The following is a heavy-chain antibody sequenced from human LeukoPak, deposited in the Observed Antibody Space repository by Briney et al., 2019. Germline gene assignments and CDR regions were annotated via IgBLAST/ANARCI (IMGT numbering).Heavy chain of an antibody. Sequence: GGSLRLSCAASGFTFSSYAMSWVRQAPGKGLEWVSAISGSGGSTYYADSVKGRFTISGDKARDSLYLQMNSLRVEDTAVYYCARDYKYAFDNWGQGTLVTVSS. CDR2: ISGSGGST. D-gene: IGHD5-24*01. V-gene: IGHV3-23*01. CDR3: ARDYKYAFDN. CDR1: GFTFSSYA. J-gene: IGHJ4*02.